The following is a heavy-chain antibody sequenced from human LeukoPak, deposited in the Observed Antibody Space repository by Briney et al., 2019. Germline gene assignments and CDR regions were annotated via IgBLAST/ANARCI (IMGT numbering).Heavy chain of an antibody. V-gene: IGHV1-8*01. Sequence: ASVKVSCKASGYTSTSYDINWVRQATGQGFEWMGWMNPNSGNTGYAQKFQGRVTMTRNTSISTAYMELSSLRSEDTAVYYCARGVSMKRWLQSRGSDYWGQGTLATVSS. CDR3: ARGVSMKRWLQSRGSDY. CDR1: GYTSTSYD. CDR2: MNPNSGNT. D-gene: IGHD5-24*01. J-gene: IGHJ4*02.